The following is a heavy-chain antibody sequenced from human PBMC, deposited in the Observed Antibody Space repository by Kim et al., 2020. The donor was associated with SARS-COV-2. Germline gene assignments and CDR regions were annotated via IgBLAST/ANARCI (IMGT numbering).Heavy chain of an antibody. D-gene: IGHD2-2*02. CDR1: GFTFSSYA. CDR3: ASWDVYCSSTSCYIDY. Sequence: GGSLRLSCAASGFTFSSYAMSWVRQAPGKGLEWVSAISGSGGSTYYADSVKGRFTISRDNSKNTLYLQMNSLRAEDTAVYYCASWDVYCSSTSCYIDYWGQGTLVTVSS. J-gene: IGHJ4*02. V-gene: IGHV3-23*01. CDR2: ISGSGGST.